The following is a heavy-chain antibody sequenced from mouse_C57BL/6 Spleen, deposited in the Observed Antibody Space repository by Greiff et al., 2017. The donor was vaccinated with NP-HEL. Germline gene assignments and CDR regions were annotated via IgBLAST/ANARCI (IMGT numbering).Heavy chain of an antibody. D-gene: IGHD1-1*01. J-gene: IGHJ4*01. Sequence: VQLQESGAELARPGASVKLSCKASGYTFTSYGISWVKQRTGQGLEWIGEIYPSSGNTYYNEKFKGKATLTADKSSSTAYMELRRLTSEDSAVDFCARWFTTVVGQAMDYWGQGTSVTVSS. V-gene: IGHV1-81*01. CDR2: IYPSSGNT. CDR1: GYTFTSYG. CDR3: ARWFTTVVGQAMDY.